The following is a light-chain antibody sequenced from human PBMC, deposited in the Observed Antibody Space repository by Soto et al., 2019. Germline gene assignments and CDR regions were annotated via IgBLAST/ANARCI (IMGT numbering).Light chain of an antibody. CDR2: DVN. V-gene: IGLV2-11*01. CDR1: TNY. J-gene: IGLJ1*01. Sequence: QSALTQPRSVSGSPGQSVTISCTEATNYVSWYQQHPGKAPKLLISDVNQRPSGVPDRFSGSKSGRTASLTISGLLAEDEADYYCCSFAGSYTSFVLGPGTKLTVL. CDR3: CSFAGSYTSFV.